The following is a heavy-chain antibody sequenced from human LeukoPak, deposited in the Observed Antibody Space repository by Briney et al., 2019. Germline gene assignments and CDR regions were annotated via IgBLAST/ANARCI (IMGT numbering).Heavy chain of an antibody. CDR2: SYYSGNT. CDR3: ARVPADYYGSGSSAGYFDY. D-gene: IGHD3-10*01. Sequence: SETLSLTCTVSGGSISSGDYYRSWIRQPPGKGLECIGYSYYSGNTFNNPSLKSRVTISVDTSMNQFSLKLSSVTAADTAVYYCARVPADYYGSGSSAGYFDYWGQGTLVTVSS. V-gene: IGHV4-30-4*01. CDR1: GGSISSGDYY. J-gene: IGHJ4*02.